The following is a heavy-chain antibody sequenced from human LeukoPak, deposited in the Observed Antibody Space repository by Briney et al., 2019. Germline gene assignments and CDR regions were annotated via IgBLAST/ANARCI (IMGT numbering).Heavy chain of an antibody. J-gene: IGHJ3*02. D-gene: IGHD1-26*01. V-gene: IGHV1-69*01. CDR2: IIPIFGTA. CDR1: GGTFSSYA. CDR3: ARDGGSYTAFDI. Sequence: GSSVKVSCKASGGTFSSYAISRVRQAPGQGLEWMGGIIPIFGTANYAQKFQGRVTITADESTSTAYMELSSLRSEDTAVYYCARDGGSYTAFDIWGQGTMVTVSS.